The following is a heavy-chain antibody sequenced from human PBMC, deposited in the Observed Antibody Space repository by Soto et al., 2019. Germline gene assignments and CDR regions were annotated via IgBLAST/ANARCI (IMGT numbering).Heavy chain of an antibody. J-gene: IGHJ4*02. V-gene: IGHV3-30*18. Sequence: QVQLVESGGGVVQPGRSLRLSCAASGFTFSSYGRYWVRQAPGKGREWVARISYEGSDQFYGDSVKGRFTISRDNSKNILYVQMNSLRSEDTAVYYCAKDTGADYWGQGTVVTVSA. D-gene: IGHD3-10*01. CDR1: GFTFSSYG. CDR2: ISYEGSDQ. CDR3: AKDTGADY.